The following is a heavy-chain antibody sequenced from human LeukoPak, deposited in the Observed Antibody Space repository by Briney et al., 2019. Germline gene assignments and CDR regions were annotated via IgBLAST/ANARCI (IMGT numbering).Heavy chain of an antibody. V-gene: IGHV1-18*01. CDR3: ARSFWCSYSSSCELAY. D-gene: IGHD6-13*01. J-gene: IGHJ4*02. CDR2: ISAYNGNT. CDR1: GYTFTSSG. Sequence: GASVKVSCKASGYTFTSSGISWVRQAPGQGLEWMGWISAYNGNTNYAQKLQGRVTMTTDTSTSTAYMELRSLRSDDTAVYYCARSFWCSYSSSCELAYWGQGTLVTVSS.